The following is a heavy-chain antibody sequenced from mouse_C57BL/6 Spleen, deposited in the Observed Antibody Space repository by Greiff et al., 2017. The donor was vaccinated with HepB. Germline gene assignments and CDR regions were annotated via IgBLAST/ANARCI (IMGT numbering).Heavy chain of an antibody. D-gene: IGHD1-1*01. CDR1: GYTFTSYW. CDR2: IDPSDSYT. V-gene: IGHV1-69*01. Sequence: QVQLQQPGAELVMPGASVKLSCKASGYTFTSYWMHWVKQRPGQGLEWIGEIDPSDSYTNYNQKFKGKSTLTVDKSSSTAYMQLSSLTSEDSAVYYCARLGGTYYGSSPLAMDYWGQGTSVTVSS. J-gene: IGHJ4*01. CDR3: ARLGGTYYGSSPLAMDY.